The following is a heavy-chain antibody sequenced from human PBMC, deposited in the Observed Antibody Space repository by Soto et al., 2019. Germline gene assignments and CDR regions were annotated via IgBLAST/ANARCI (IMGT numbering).Heavy chain of an antibody. CDR1: GYTFTSYA. J-gene: IGHJ4*02. Sequence: QVQLVQSGAEEKKPGASVKVSCKASGYTFTSYAMHWVRQAPGQRVEWMGWINAGNGNTKYSQKFQGRVTITRDTSASTASLALSRLRSEDTAVYYCARGESVVGAYWGQGPLVTVSS. D-gene: IGHD2-15*01. V-gene: IGHV1-3*05. CDR3: ARGESVVGAY. CDR2: INAGNGNT.